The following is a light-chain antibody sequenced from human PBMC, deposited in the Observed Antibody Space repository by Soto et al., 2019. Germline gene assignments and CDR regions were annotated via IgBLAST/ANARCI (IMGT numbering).Light chain of an antibody. J-gene: IGKJ2*01. Sequence: DIQMTQSPNSLSASVGDSVTITCLASHRIVTYLNWYQQKPGKAPNLLVYAASSLQSEVPSMFSSSASGTAFTLTITTLKPEDFATYYCPQTYSHTYSIGQGTKLA. V-gene: IGKV1-39*01. CDR2: AAS. CDR3: PQTYSHTYS. CDR1: HRIVTY.